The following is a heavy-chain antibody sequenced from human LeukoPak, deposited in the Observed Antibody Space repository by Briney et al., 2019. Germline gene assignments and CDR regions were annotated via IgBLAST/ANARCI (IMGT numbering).Heavy chain of an antibody. CDR3: ARDPTWNDLQSYQYYFDY. Sequence: PGGSLRLSCAASGFTFSGYSMNWVRQAPGKGREWVSSISSSTSYIYYADSLKGRFTISRDNAKNSLYLQMNSLRAEDTAVYYCARDPTWNDLQSYQYYFDYWGQGTLVTVSS. D-gene: IGHD1-1*01. CDR2: ISSSTSYI. CDR1: GFTFSGYS. V-gene: IGHV3-21*01. J-gene: IGHJ4*02.